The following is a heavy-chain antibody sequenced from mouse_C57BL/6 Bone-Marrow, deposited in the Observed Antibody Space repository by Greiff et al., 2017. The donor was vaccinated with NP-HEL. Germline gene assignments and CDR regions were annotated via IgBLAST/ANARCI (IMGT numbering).Heavy chain of an antibody. Sequence: EVQLQQSGAELVRPGASVKLSCTASGFNITDDYMHWVKQRPEQGLEWIGWIDPENGDTDYASKFQGKATITADTSSNTAYLQLSSLTSEDTAVYYCTRSFITTVVASGYWGQGTTLTVSS. CDR3: TRSFITTVVASGY. CDR2: IDPENGDT. J-gene: IGHJ2*01. V-gene: IGHV14-4*01. CDR1: GFNITDDY. D-gene: IGHD1-1*01.